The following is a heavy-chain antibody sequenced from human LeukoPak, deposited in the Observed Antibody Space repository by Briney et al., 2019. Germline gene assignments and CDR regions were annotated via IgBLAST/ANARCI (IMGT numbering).Heavy chain of an antibody. J-gene: IGHJ4*02. V-gene: IGHV4-61*01. CDR2: IYYSGGT. CDR1: GGSVSSGSYY. D-gene: IGHD2-15*01. CDR3: ARVQFLCSGGSCYSYYFDY. Sequence: SQTLSLTCTVSGGSVSSGSYYWSWIRQPPGKGLEWIGYIYYSGGTNYNPSLKSRVTISVDTSKNQFSLKLSSVTAADTAVYYCARVQFLCSGGSCYSYYFDYWGQGTLVTVSS.